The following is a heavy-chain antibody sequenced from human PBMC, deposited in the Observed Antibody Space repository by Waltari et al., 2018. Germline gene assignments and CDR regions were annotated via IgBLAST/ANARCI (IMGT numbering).Heavy chain of an antibody. CDR2: IDPNDSSN. V-gene: IGHV5-10-1*01. D-gene: IGHD5-12*01. CDR3: ARRDYSGYDETFDH. CDR1: GYSFTDYW. J-gene: IGHJ4*02. Sequence: ESLTISCKGSGYSFTDYWIIWVRHKPGKGLEWMGRIDPNDSSNNYSPSFQGHVTMSTDKSTKTAYLQWSSLQASDTAIYYCARRDYSGYDETFDHWGQGTQVTVSS.